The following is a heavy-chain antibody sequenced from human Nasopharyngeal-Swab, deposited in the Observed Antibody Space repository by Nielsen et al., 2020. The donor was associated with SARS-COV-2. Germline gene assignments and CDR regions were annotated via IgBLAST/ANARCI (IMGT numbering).Heavy chain of an antibody. CDR1: GFTFSSYA. J-gene: IGHJ5*02. CDR3: VRLYDFWSGEPS. Sequence: GASLKISCSASGFTFSSYAMHWVRQAPGKGLEYVSAISSNGGSTYYADSVKGRFTISRDNSKNTLYLQMSSLRAEDTAVYYCVRLYDFWSGEPSWGQGTLVTVSS. V-gene: IGHV3-64D*08. CDR2: ISSNGGST. D-gene: IGHD3-3*01.